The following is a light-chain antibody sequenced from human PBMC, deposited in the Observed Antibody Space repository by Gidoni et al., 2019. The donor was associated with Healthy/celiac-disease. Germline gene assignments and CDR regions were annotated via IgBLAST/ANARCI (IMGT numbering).Light chain of an antibody. J-gene: IGLJ2*01. CDR1: SSNIGYNY. V-gene: IGLV1-51*01. CDR2: DNN. Sequence: SVLTPPPSVSAAPGQKVTIPCSGSSSNIGYNYVSWYQQLPGTAPKLLIYDNNKRPSGIPDRFSGSKSGTSATLGITGLQTGDEADYYCGTWDSSRSAVVFGGGTKLTVL. CDR3: GTWDSSRSAVV.